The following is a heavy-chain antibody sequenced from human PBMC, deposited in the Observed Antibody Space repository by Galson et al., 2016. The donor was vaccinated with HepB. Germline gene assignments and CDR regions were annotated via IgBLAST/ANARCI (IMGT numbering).Heavy chain of an antibody. V-gene: IGHV3-7*01. Sequence: SLRLSCAASGISFSNYWMTWVRQAPGKGLEWVANIMEDGSVKYYVDSVKGRFIISRDNAKNALYLQLNSLRAEDTAVYYCARDVNYGIFDRWGQGTLVTVSS. D-gene: IGHD3-10*01. CDR3: ARDVNYGIFDR. CDR2: IMEDGSVK. J-gene: IGHJ4*02. CDR1: GISFSNYW.